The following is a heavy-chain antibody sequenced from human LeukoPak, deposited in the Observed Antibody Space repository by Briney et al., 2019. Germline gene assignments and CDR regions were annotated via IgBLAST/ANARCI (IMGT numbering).Heavy chain of an antibody. CDR3: ARSAGYYYDSSGYYYDY. CDR2: IYYSGST. V-gene: IGHV4-59*01. D-gene: IGHD3-22*01. CDR1: GGSISSYY. J-gene: IGHJ4*02. Sequence: SETLSLTCTVSGGSISSYYWSWIQQPPGKGLEWIGYIYYSGSTNYNPSLKSRVTISVDTSKIQFSLKLSSVTAADTAVYYCARSAGYYYDSSGYYYDYWGQGTLVTVSS.